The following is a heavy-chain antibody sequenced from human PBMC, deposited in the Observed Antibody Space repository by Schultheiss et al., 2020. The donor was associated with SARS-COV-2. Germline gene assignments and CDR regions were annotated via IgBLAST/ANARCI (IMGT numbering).Heavy chain of an antibody. CDR1: GGSISSGGYY. CDR3: ARAVIVVVPAAPYYYYYGMDV. CDR2: IYYSGST. Sequence: SETLSLTCTVSGGSISSGGYYWSWIRQPPGKGLEWIGSIYYSGSTYYNPSLKSRVTISVDTSKNQFSLKLSSVTAADTAVYYCARAVIVVVPAAPYYYYYGMDVWGQGTTVTVPS. V-gene: IGHV4-39*07. J-gene: IGHJ6*02. D-gene: IGHD2-2*01.